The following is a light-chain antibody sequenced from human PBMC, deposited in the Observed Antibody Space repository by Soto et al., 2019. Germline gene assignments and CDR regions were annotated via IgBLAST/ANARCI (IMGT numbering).Light chain of an antibody. CDR2: GAS. CDR3: QQYGSSRLT. J-gene: IGKJ4*01. Sequence: EIVLTQSPGTLSLSPGERATLCCRASQSVSSSYLAWYQQKPSQAPRLLIYGASSRATGIPDRFSGSGSGTDFTLTISRLEPEDFAVYYCQQYGSSRLTFGGGTKVEIK. CDR1: QSVSSSY. V-gene: IGKV3-20*01.